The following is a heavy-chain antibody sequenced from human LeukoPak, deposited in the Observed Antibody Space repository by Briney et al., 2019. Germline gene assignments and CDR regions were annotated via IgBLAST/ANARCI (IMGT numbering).Heavy chain of an antibody. CDR2: IWYDGSNK. J-gene: IGHJ4*02. CDR3: ATLQRVVGATDY. D-gene: IGHD1-26*01. CDR1: GFTFSSYA. Sequence: GGSLRLSCAASGFTFSSYAMSWVRQAPGKGLEWVAVIWYDGSNKYYADSVKGRFTISRDNSKNTLYLQMNSLRAEDTAVYYCATLQRVVGATDYWGQGTLVTVSS. V-gene: IGHV3-33*08.